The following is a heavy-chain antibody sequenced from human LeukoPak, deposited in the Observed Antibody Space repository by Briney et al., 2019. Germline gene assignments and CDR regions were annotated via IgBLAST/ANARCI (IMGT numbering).Heavy chain of an antibody. CDR3: ARRSPRSGYYGDY. D-gene: IGHD3-3*01. CDR2: INHSGST. Sequence: SETLSLTCAVYGGSFSGYYWSWIRQPPGKGLEWIGEINHSGSTNYNPSLKSRVTISVDTSKNQFSLKLSSVTAADTAVYYCARRSPRSGYYGDYWGQGTLVTVSS. CDR1: GGSFSGYY. V-gene: IGHV4-34*01. J-gene: IGHJ4*02.